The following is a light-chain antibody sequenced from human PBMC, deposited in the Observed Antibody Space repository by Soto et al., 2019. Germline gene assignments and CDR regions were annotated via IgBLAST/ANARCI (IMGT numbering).Light chain of an antibody. CDR1: QSVSNNY. CDR2: GAS. Sequence: NGLTQSPGTVSLSTGERATLSCRASQSVSNNYLAWYQQRPGQAPRLLIYGASNRATGIPERFSGSGSRTDFTLTISRLEPEDFAVYYCQQYGSSVTFGQGTKVDIK. V-gene: IGKV3-20*01. CDR3: QQYGSSVT. J-gene: IGKJ1*01.